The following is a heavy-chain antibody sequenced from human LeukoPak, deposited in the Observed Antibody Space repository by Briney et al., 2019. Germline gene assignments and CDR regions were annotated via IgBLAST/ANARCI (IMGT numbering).Heavy chain of an antibody. V-gene: IGHV3-30*02. CDR2: IWYDGSNK. CDR3: AKDKGYCSSTTCYVYFEY. Sequence: PGGSLRLFCAASGFTFSSYGMHWVRQAPGKGLEWVAVIWYDGSNKYYADSVKGRFTISRDNSKNTLHLQMNSLRAEDTAVYYCAKDKGYCSSTTCYVYFEYWGQGTLVTVSS. D-gene: IGHD2-2*01. CDR1: GFTFSSYG. J-gene: IGHJ4*02.